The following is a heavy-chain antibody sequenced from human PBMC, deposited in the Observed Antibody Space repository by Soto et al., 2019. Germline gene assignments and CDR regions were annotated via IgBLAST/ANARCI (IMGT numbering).Heavy chain of an antibody. V-gene: IGHV3-30-3*01. CDR2: VSFDGSNE. Sequence: QVQLVESGGGLVQPGGSLRLSCSASGFTFSRYAMHWVRQAPGEGLDWVAVVSFDGSNEYYAESVRGRFSISRDTSKNTLYLQMNSLRPEDTAVYFCARPRMTTTTRYHGMAVWGRGTTVTVSS. D-gene: IGHD4-17*01. CDR1: GFTFSRYA. J-gene: IGHJ6*02. CDR3: ARPRMTTTTRYHGMAV.